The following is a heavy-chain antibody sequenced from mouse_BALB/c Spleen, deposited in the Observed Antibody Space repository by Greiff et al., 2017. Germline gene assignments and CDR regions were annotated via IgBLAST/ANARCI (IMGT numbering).Heavy chain of an antibody. Sequence: EVKLVESGGGLVQPGGSRKLSCAASGFTFSDYGMAWVRQAPGKGPEWVAFISNLAYSIYYADTVTGRFTISRENAKNTLYLEMSSLRSEDTAMYYCARATGPGGYCDVWGAGTTVTVSS. CDR3: ARATGPGGYCDV. CDR2: ISNLAYSI. J-gene: IGHJ1*01. V-gene: IGHV5-15*02. CDR1: GFTFSDYG.